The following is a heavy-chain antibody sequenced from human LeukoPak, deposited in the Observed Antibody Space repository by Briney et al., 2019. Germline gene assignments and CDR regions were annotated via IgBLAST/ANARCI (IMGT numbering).Heavy chain of an antibody. D-gene: IGHD2-2*01. CDR1: GGSISSGDYY. CDR3: ARDHTSGVVVPAGAY. CDR2: IYYSGST. J-gene: IGHJ4*02. Sequence: SETLSLTCTVSGGSISSGDYYWSWIRQPPGKGLEWIGYIYYSGSTYYNPSLKSRVTISVDTSKNQFSLKLSSVTAADTAVYYCARDHTSGVVVPAGAYWGQGTLVTVSS. V-gene: IGHV4-30-4*08.